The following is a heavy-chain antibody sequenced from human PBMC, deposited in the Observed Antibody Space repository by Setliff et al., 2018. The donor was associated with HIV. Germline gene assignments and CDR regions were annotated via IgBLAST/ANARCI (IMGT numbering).Heavy chain of an antibody. CDR1: GASISSGGFY. J-gene: IGHJ4*02. V-gene: IGHV4-31*03. CDR3: ARTYYYASGSFYSQGYYFDY. CDR2: IYYSGTT. Sequence: SETLSLTCNVSGASISSGGFYWTWIRHHPGRGLEWIGYIYYSGTTYYNPSRKSRLTISRDASQNHFSLELSSVTAADTAVYYGARTYYYASGSFYSQGYYFDYWGQGTLVTVSS. D-gene: IGHD3-10*01.